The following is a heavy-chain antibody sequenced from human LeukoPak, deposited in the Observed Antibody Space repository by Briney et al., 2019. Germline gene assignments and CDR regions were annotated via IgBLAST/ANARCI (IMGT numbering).Heavy chain of an antibody. D-gene: IGHD3-22*01. J-gene: IGHJ5*02. Sequence: PSETLSLTCTVSGGSISSYYWSWIRQPPGKGLEWIGYIYYSGSTNYNPSLKSRVTISVDTSKNQFSLKLSSVTAADTAVYYCARSRNYYDSSGYSFWFDPWGQGTLVTVSS. CDR1: GGSISSYY. CDR2: IYYSGST. V-gene: IGHV4-59*08. CDR3: ARSRNYYDSSGYSFWFDP.